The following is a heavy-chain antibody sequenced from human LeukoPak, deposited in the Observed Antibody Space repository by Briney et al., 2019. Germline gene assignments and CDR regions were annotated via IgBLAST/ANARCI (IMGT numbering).Heavy chain of an antibody. CDR3: ARLVPERFFQLNPEGYYDY. D-gene: IGHD3-3*01. CDR2: INRHGNT. J-gene: IGHJ4*02. Sequence: PSETLSLTCAVSGEPFSGYYWGWIRQPPGKGLELIGEINRHGNTDYNPSLKSRVSMSIDTSKNQFSLKLISVAAADTAVYYCARLVPERFFQLNPEGYYDYWGQGTLVTVSS. CDR1: GEPFSGYY. V-gene: IGHV4-34*01.